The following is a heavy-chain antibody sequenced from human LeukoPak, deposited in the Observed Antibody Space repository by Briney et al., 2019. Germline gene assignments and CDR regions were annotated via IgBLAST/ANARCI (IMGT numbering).Heavy chain of an antibody. CDR2: IIPIFGTA. Sequence: GASVKVFCKASGGTFSSYAISWVRQAPGQGLEWMGGIIPIFGTANYAQKFQGRVTITADESTSTAYMELSSLRSEDTAVYYCARGGDSSSITTYYYYYYMDVWGKGTTVTVSS. D-gene: IGHD6-13*01. CDR3: ARGGDSSSITTYYYYYYMDV. J-gene: IGHJ6*03. CDR1: GGTFSSYA. V-gene: IGHV1-69*13.